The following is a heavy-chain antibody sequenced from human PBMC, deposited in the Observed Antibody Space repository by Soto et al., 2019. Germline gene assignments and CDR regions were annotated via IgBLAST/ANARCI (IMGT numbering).Heavy chain of an antibody. CDR3: ASSTPDYGDKTIYY. V-gene: IGHV4-59*01. CDR1: GGSISSYY. D-gene: IGHD4-17*01. CDR2: IYYSGST. Sequence: PSETLSLTCTVSGGSISSYYWSWIRQPPGKGLEWIGYIYYSGSTNYNPSLKSRVTISVDTSKNQFSLKLSSVTAADTAVYYCASSTPDYGDKTIYYWGQGTLVTVSS. J-gene: IGHJ4*02.